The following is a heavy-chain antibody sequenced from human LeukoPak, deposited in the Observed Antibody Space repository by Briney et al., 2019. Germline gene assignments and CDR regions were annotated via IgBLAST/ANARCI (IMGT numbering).Heavy chain of an antibody. CDR2: INPNSGGT. Sequence: ASVTVSCKASGYTFTGYYMHWVRQAPGQGLEWMGWINPNSGGTNYAQKFQGRVTMTRDTSISTAYMELSRLRSDDTAVYYCARDYYDSSGYRNWGQGGLVTVSS. CDR3: ARDYYDSSGYRN. J-gene: IGHJ4*02. V-gene: IGHV1-2*02. CDR1: GYTFTGYY. D-gene: IGHD3-22*01.